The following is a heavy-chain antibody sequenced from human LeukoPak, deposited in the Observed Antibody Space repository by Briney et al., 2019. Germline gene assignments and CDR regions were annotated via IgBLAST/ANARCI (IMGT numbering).Heavy chain of an antibody. CDR2: VSGNGGIT. Sequence: GGSLTLSCAASGFTFNSYAMTCVRQAPGKGLEWVSHVSGNGGITYYADSVKGRFTIFRDNSKNTLYLQMNSLRAEDTAVYYCAKTTAGNSSGRNPGWPVDYWGQGTLVTVSS. J-gene: IGHJ4*02. CDR3: AKTTAGNSSGRNPGWPVDY. V-gene: IGHV3-23*01. D-gene: IGHD6-19*01. CDR1: GFTFNSYA.